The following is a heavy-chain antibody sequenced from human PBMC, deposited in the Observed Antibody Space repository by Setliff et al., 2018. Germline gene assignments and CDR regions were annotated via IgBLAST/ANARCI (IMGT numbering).Heavy chain of an antibody. CDR1: GFIFSIYG. V-gene: IGHV3-30*02. CDR2: IRYDGSNE. Sequence: GGSLRLSCAASGFIFSIYGMHWVRQDPGKGLEWVAFIRYDGSNEDYADSVKGRSTISRDNAKKSLSLQMNSLRAEDTAVYYCARDNNYYDRSGYYSGHDVWGQGILVTVSS. CDR3: ARDNNYYDRSGYYSGHDV. J-gene: IGHJ4*03. D-gene: IGHD3-22*01.